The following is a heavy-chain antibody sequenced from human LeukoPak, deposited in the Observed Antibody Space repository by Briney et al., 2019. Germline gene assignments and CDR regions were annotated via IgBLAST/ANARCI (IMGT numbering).Heavy chain of an antibody. CDR2: IIPIFGTA. Sequence: LVKVSCKASGGTFSSYAISWVRQAPGQGLEWMGRIIPIFGTANYAQKFQGRVTITTDESTSTAYMELSSLRSEDTAVYYCARRKKTKYDSSGYYYHDAFDIWGQGTMVTVSS. V-gene: IGHV1-69*05. CDR3: ARRKKTKYDSSGYYYHDAFDI. D-gene: IGHD3-22*01. J-gene: IGHJ3*02. CDR1: GGTFSSYA.